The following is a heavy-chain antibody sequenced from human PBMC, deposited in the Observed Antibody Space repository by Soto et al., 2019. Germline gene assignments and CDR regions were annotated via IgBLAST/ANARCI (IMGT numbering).Heavy chain of an antibody. Sequence: GGSLRLSCAASGFTFSSYAMSWVRQAPGKRLEWVSIISGTSDSTYYADSVKGRFTISRDNSKNTLYLQMSSLRAEDTAVYYCAKIRGYSGYGYFDYWGQGALVTVSS. D-gene: IGHD5-12*01. CDR1: GFTFSSYA. CDR2: ISGTSDST. J-gene: IGHJ4*02. CDR3: AKIRGYSGYGYFDY. V-gene: IGHV3-23*01.